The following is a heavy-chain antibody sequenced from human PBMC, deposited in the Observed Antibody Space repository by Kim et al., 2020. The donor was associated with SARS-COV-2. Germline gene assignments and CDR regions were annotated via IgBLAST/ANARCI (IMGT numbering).Heavy chain of an antibody. Sequence: SVKVSCKASGGTFSSYAISWVRQAPGQGLEWMGGIIPIFGTANYAQKFQGRVTITADESTSTAYMELSSLRSEDTAVYYCAREPVLFQQPYYFDYWGQGTLVTVSS. CDR2: IIPIFGTA. D-gene: IGHD6-13*01. CDR3: AREPVLFQQPYYFDY. V-gene: IGHV1-69*13. CDR1: GGTFSSYA. J-gene: IGHJ4*02.